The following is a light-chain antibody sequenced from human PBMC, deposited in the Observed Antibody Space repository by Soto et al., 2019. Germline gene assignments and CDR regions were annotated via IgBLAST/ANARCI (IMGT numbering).Light chain of an antibody. CDR1: NIERKS. V-gene: IGLV3-21*02. Sequence: SYELTQPPSVSVAPGQTAKITCGGDNIERKSVHWYQQRSGQAPVLVVYDDSDRPSGIPERFSGSNSGNTATLTISRVAAGDEADYFCQVWDSGSDHDVFGTGTKLTVL. CDR3: QVWDSGSDHDV. J-gene: IGLJ1*01. CDR2: DDS.